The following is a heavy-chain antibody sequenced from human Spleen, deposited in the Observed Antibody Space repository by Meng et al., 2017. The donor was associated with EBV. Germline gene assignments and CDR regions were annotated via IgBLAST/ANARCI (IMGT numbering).Heavy chain of an antibody. CDR1: GASISSTSYY. J-gene: IGHJ2*01. CDR3: ARDNGDYLGSNWYFDL. V-gene: IGHV4-39*07. D-gene: IGHD4-17*01. CDR2: IYSGGST. Sequence: ELQESGPGLVNPSSTLSLTCSVSGASISSTSYYWGWIRQPPGKGLEWIGNIYSGGSTYFNPSLKTRVTISVDTSKKQFSLKLSSVTAADTAVYYCARDNGDYLGSNWYFDLWGRGTLVTVSS.